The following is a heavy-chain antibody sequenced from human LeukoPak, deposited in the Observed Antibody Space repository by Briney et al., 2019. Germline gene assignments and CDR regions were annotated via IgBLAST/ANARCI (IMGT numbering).Heavy chain of an antibody. V-gene: IGHV3-21*01. CDR2: ISSSSSYI. D-gene: IGHD6-6*01. CDR3: ASPNPRIAARPYYYYYYMDV. Sequence: GGSLRLSCAASGFTFSSYGMNWVRQAPGKGLEWVSSISSSSSYIYDADSVKGRFTISRDNAKNSLYLQMNSLRAEDTAVYYCASPNPRIAARPYYYYYYMDVWGKGTTVTVSS. CDR1: GFTFSSYG. J-gene: IGHJ6*03.